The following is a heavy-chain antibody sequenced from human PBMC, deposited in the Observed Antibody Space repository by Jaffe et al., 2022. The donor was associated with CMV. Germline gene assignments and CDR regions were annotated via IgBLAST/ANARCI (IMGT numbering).Heavy chain of an antibody. V-gene: IGHV1-8*01. D-gene: IGHD3-16*02. J-gene: IGHJ3*02. CDR3: ARVNLGELSLYRGDAFDI. CDR1: GYTFTSYD. CDR2: MNPNSGNT. Sequence: QVQLVQSGAEVKKPGASVKVSCKASGYTFTSYDINWVRQATGQGLEWMGWMNPNSGNTGYAQKFQGRVTMTRNTSISTAYMELSSLRSEDTAVYYCARVNLGELSLYRGDAFDIWGQGTMVTVSS.